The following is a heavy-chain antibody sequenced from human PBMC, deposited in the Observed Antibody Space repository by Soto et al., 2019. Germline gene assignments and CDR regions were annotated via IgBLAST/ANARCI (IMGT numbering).Heavy chain of an antibody. CDR1: GFTFSTYA. D-gene: IGHD4-17*01. Sequence: QVQLVESGGGVVQPGRSLRLSCAASGFTFSTYAMHWVRQAPGKGLEWVAVISFDGSNKYYADSVKGRFTISRDNSKSTLYLQMNSLRTEDTALYYCAKVDYGDYSNYYDGMDVW. J-gene: IGHJ6*01. CDR2: ISFDGSNK. V-gene: IGHV3-30-3*01. CDR3: AKVDYGDYSNYYDGMDV.